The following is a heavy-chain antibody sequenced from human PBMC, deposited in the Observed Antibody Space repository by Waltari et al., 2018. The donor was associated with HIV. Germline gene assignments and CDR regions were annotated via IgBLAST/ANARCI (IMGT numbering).Heavy chain of an antibody. CDR2: IYPGDSDT. Sequence: EVQLVPSGAEVKKPGESLKLSCKGSGYGFTSYWIGWVRQMPGKGLEWMGIIYPGDSDTRYSPSFQGQVTISADKSISTAYLQWSSLKASDTAMYYCARCPARMRCYFDLWGRGTLVTVSS. J-gene: IGHJ2*01. CDR3: ARCPARMRCYFDL. V-gene: IGHV5-51*01. CDR1: GYGFTSYW.